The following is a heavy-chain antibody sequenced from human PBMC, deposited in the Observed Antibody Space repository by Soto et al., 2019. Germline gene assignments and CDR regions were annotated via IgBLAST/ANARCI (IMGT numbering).Heavy chain of an antibody. CDR2: IFSNDEK. CDR3: ARTTRLLTIFGVFIKYLDY. D-gene: IGHD3-3*01. CDR1: GFSLSNARMG. J-gene: IGHJ4*02. Sequence: GSGPTLVNPTETLTLTCTVSGFSLSNARMGVSWIRQPPGKALEWLALIFSNDEKSYSTSLKSRLTISKDTSKSQVVLTMTNMDPVDTATYYCARTTRLLTIFGVFIKYLDYWGQGTLVTVSS. V-gene: IGHV2-26*01.